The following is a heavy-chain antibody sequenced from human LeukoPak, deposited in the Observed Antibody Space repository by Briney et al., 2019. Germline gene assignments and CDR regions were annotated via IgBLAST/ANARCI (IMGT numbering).Heavy chain of an antibody. CDR1: GFTFSSYT. CDR3: ARDLGGYGDYGTNFDY. J-gene: IGHJ4*02. Sequence: GSLRLSCAASGFTFSSYTMNWVRQAPGKGLDWVSAISSSSSYIYYADSVKGRFTISRDNAKKSLYLQMNSLRAEDTAVYYCARDLGGYGDYGTNFDYWGQGTLVTVSS. V-gene: IGHV3-21*01. CDR2: ISSSSSYI. D-gene: IGHD4-17*01.